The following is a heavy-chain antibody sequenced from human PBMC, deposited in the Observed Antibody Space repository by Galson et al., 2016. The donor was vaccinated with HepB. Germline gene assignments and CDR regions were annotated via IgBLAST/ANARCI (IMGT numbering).Heavy chain of an antibody. D-gene: IGHD4-23*01. J-gene: IGHJ6*02. Sequence: SLRLSCAASGFTFRAFGIHWVRQAPGKGLEWVAVIWSDGRHKYYADSVKGRFTISRDDSLDTVFLQMDSVGAEDTALYYCAKVREYSGNRFYYYYGLDVWGQGTTVTVSS. CDR1: GFTFRAFG. CDR3: AKVREYSGNRFYYYYGLDV. V-gene: IGHV3-33*06. CDR2: IWSDGRHK.